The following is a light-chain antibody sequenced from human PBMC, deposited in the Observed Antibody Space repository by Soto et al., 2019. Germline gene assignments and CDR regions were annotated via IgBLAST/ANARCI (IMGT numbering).Light chain of an antibody. J-gene: IGKJ4*01. CDR1: QSVTNSY. CDR2: GAP. CDR3: QQYSNWPLT. Sequence: EIVMTQSPVTLSVSPGERATLSFMASQSVTNSYLAWYQQKPGQAPRLLIFGAPTRAAGIPARFSGSGSGTEFTLTISSLQSEDFAVYYCQQYSNWPLTFGGGTKVDI. V-gene: IGKV3-15*01.